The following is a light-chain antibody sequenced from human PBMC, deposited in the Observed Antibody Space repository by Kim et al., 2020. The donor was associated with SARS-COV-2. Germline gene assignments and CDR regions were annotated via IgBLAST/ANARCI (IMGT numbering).Light chain of an antibody. CDR3: QSYDSSNVV. CDR1: SVSIASNY. V-gene: IGLV6-57*03. Sequence: NFMLTQPHSVSESPGKTVTISCTRSSVSIASNYVQWYQQRPGSAPTTVIYEDNQRPSGVPDRFSGSIDTSSNSASLTISGLKTEDEADYYCQSYDSSNVVFGGGTQLTVL. J-gene: IGLJ2*01. CDR2: EDN.